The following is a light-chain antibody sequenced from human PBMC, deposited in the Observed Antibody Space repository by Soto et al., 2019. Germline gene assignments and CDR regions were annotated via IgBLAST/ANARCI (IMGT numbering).Light chain of an antibody. V-gene: IGKV3-20*01. CDR2: GAS. CDR1: QSVSSSY. J-gene: IGKJ1*01. Sequence: EIVLTQSPGTLSLSPVERATLSCKASQSVSSSYLAWYQQKPGQAPRLLIYGASSRATGIPDRFSGSGSGTDFTLTISRLEPEDFAVYYCQQYGSSPPKTWTFGQGTKVDIK. CDR3: QQYGSSPPKTWT.